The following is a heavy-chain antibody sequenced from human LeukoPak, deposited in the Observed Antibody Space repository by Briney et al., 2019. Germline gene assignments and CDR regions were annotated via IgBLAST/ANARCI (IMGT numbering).Heavy chain of an antibody. V-gene: IGHV4-59*13. D-gene: IGHD4/OR15-4a*01. J-gene: IGHJ4*02. CDR3: AGRTAAATMLFDS. Sequence: SETLSLTCSVSGVSLGSFHWSGIRQPPGKGLEWIGYFYYTGSTNYSPSFEGRVTISEDTSKSQISLRLTSVTAADTAVYYCAGRTAAATMLFDSCGQGTLVTVSS. CDR1: GVSLGSFH. CDR2: FYYTGST.